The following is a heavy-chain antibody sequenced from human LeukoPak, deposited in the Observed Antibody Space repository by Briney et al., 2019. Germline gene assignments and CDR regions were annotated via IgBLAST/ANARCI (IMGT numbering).Heavy chain of an antibody. J-gene: IGHJ4*02. D-gene: IGHD1-26*01. V-gene: IGHV3-30*04. CDR2: ISYDGSDK. CDR1: GFTFSSYG. CDR3: HVVGSAQKPDS. Sequence: GGSLRLSCAASGFTFSSYGMHWVRQAPGKGLEWVAVISYDGSDKYYADSVKGRFTISRDNSMNTLYLEMNSLRAEDTAVYYCHVVGSAQKPDSWGQGTLVTVSS.